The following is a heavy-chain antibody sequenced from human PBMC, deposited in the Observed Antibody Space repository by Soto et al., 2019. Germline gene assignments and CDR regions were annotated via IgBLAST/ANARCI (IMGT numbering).Heavy chain of an antibody. CDR3: AKTTSGSYYNVDY. CDR1: GFTFSNYG. D-gene: IGHD3-10*01. Sequence: ESGGGVVQPGRSLRLSCAASGFTFSNYGIHWVRQAPGKGLEWVAVIWHDGSNKYYADSVKGRFTISRDNSKNTLNLQMDSLRAEDTAVYYCAKTTSGSYYNVDYWGQGTLVIVSS. CDR2: IWHDGSNK. J-gene: IGHJ4*02. V-gene: IGHV3-33*06.